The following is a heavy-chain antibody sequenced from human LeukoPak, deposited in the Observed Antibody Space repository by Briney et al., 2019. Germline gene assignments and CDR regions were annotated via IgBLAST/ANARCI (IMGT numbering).Heavy chain of an antibody. D-gene: IGHD3-3*01. Sequence: PGGSLRLSCAASGFTFSSYWMSWVRQAPGKGLEWVANIEQDGSEKYYVDSVKGRFTISRDNAKNSLYLQMNSLRAEDTAVYYCARAPLSGFLEWLSHYFDYWGQGTLVTVSS. CDR2: IEQDGSEK. V-gene: IGHV3-7*01. CDR3: ARAPLSGFLEWLSHYFDY. CDR1: GFTFSSYW. J-gene: IGHJ4*02.